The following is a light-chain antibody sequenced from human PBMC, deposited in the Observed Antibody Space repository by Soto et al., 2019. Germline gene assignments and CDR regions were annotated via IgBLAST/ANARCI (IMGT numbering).Light chain of an antibody. Sequence: QSVLTQPASVSGSPGQSITISCTGTSSDVGSYNLVSWFQQLPGKVPKLIIYEGTKRPSGVSDRFSGSKSGYTASLTISGLQSEDAADYYLFSFAANSAYDFGTGTKV. V-gene: IGLV2-23*01. CDR2: EGT. CDR1: SSDVGSYNL. J-gene: IGLJ1*01. CDR3: FSFAANSAYD.